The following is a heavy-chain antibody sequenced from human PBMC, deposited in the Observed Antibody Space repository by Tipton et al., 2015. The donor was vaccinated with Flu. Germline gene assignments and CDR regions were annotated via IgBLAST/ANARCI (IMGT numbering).Heavy chain of an antibody. V-gene: IGHV3-23*01. CDR2: ISGGGGGT. Sequence: SLRLSCAASGFTFSVYAMSWVRQAPGKRLEWISAISGGGGGTFYADSVKGRFTIPRDNSKNTLYLRMNSLRAEDTAIYYCAKVIPEKVAGLDYWGQGTLVTVSS. CDR3: AKVIPEKVAGLDY. CDR1: GFTFSVYA. J-gene: IGHJ4*02. D-gene: IGHD6-19*01.